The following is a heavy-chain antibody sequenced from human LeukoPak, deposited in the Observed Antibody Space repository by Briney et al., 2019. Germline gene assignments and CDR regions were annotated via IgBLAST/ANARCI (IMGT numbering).Heavy chain of an antibody. CDR2: IYYSGST. CDR3: AEYCSSTSCYYY. CDR1: GGSISSYY. Sequence: PSETLSLTCTVSGGSISSYYWSWIRQPPGKGLEWIGYIYYSGSTNYNPSLKSRVTISVDTSKNQFSLKLSSVTAADTAVYYCAEYCSSTSCYYYWGQGTLVTVSS. V-gene: IGHV4-59*08. J-gene: IGHJ4*02. D-gene: IGHD2-2*01.